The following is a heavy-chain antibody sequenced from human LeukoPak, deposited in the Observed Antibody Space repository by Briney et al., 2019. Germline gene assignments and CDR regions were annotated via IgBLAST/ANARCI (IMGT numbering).Heavy chain of an antibody. V-gene: IGHV1-69*13. J-gene: IGHJ5*02. Sequence: GASVKVSCKASGYTFTSYGISWVRQAPGQGLEWMGGIIPIFGTANYAQKFQGRVTITADESTSTAYMELSSLRSEDTAVYYCARDRGTTTAWFDPWGQGTLVTVSS. D-gene: IGHD4-11*01. CDR3: ARDRGTTTAWFDP. CDR2: IIPIFGTA. CDR1: GYTFTSYG.